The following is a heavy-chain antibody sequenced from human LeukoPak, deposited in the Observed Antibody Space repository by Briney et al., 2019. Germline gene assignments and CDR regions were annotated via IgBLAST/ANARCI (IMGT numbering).Heavy chain of an antibody. V-gene: IGHV3-11*01. CDR1: GFTFSDYY. Sequence: GGSLRLSCAASGFTFSDYYMSWIRQAPGKGLEWVSYISSSGSTKYYADSVKGRFTISRDNAKNSLFLQMNSLRAEDTAVYYCARVLRYCSGGNCYSGGLGYMDVWGKGTTVIISS. D-gene: IGHD2-15*01. CDR2: ISSSGSTK. J-gene: IGHJ6*03. CDR3: ARVLRYCSGGNCYSGGLGYMDV.